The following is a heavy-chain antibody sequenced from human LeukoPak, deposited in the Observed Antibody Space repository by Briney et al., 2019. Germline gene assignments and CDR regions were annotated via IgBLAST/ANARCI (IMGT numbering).Heavy chain of an antibody. Sequence: ASVKVSCKASGYTFTSYYMHWVRQAPGEGLEWMGLINPNGGSTGYAQKYQGRLTLTRDMSTSTVYMELRSLRPDDTAVYHCATEYSVTSHGFDYWGQGTLITVSS. D-gene: IGHD5/OR15-5a*01. CDR1: GYTFTSYY. CDR3: ATEYSVTSHGFDY. V-gene: IGHV1-46*01. CDR2: INPNGGST. J-gene: IGHJ4*02.